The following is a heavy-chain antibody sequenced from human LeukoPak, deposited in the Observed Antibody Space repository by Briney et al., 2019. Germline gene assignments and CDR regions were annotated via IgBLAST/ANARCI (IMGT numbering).Heavy chain of an antibody. CDR2: ISGGAAGT. CDR3: ARVRGVGTHIWLLPWNL. J-gene: IGHJ5*02. Sequence: GGSLRLSCAASRFTFVNFVMSWVRQAPGKGLEWVSFISGGAAGTYYAPSVKGRFTVSRDNDKNALYLQMDDVTAADTALYYCARVRGVGTHIWLLPWNLWGQGTLVSVSS. D-gene: IGHD2-21*02. V-gene: IGHV3-23*01. CDR1: RFTFVNFV.